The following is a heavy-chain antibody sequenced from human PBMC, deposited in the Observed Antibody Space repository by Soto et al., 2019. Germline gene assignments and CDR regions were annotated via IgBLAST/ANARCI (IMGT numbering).Heavy chain of an antibody. CDR3: AADYYCGSGTYYYGMDV. V-gene: IGHV1-58*02. J-gene: IGHJ6*02. Sequence: SWKICGKMSVFSGTSSAIQRVRQAIRQRLEWIGLIVVGSGNTNYAQKFQERVTITRDMSTSTAYMELSSLRSEDTAVYYCAADYYCGSGTYYYGMDVWGQGTTVTVSS. CDR2: IVVGSGNT. CDR1: VFSGTSSA. D-gene: IGHD3-10*01.